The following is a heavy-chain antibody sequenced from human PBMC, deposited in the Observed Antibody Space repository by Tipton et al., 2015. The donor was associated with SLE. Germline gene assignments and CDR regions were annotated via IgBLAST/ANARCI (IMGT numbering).Heavy chain of an antibody. CDR2: INHRGST. Sequence: TLSLTCAVYGGSFSGYYWSWIRQPPGKGLEWIGEINHRGSTNYNPSLKSRVTISIDTSKNQLSLKLSSVTAADTAVYYCARNLRQLVPNSQNYWGQGTLVTVSS. CDR1: GGSFSGYY. CDR3: ARNLRQLVPNSQNY. J-gene: IGHJ4*02. V-gene: IGHV4-34*01. D-gene: IGHD6-6*01.